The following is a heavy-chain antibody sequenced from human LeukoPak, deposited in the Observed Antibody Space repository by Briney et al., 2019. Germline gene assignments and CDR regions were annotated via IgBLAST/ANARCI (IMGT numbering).Heavy chain of an antibody. CDR2: ISSSSSYI. CDR1: GFTFSSYS. D-gene: IGHD3-16*01. CDR3: ARPMRGFAFDI. V-gene: IGHV3-21*01. J-gene: IGHJ3*02. Sequence: GGTLRLSCAASGFTFSSYSMNWVRQAPGKGLEWVSSISSSSSYIYYADSVKGRFTISRHNAKNSLYLQMNSLRAEDTAVYYCARPMRGFAFDIWGQGTMVTVSS.